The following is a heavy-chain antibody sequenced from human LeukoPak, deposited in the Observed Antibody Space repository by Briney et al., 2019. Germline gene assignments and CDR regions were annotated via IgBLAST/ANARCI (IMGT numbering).Heavy chain of an antibody. V-gene: IGHV4-38-2*02. J-gene: IGHJ4*02. CDR2: IYHSGST. Sequence: PSETLSLTCTVSGYSISSGYYWGWIRPPPGKGLEWIGIIYHSGSTYYNPSLKSPVTISVDTSKSQFSLKLSSVTAADTAVYYCSVEMATIEGSYFDYWGQGTLVTVSS. CDR3: SVEMATIEGSYFDY. CDR1: GYSISSGYY. D-gene: IGHD5-24*01.